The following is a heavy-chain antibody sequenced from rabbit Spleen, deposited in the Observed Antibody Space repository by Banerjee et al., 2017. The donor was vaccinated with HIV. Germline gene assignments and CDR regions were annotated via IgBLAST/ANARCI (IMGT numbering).Heavy chain of an antibody. CDR3: ARDLAGVIGWNFGW. V-gene: IGHV1S40*01. CDR2: IDAGNSGST. Sequence: QSLEESGGDLVKPGASLTLTCTASGFSFSSTYYMCWVRQAPGKGLEWIACIDAGNSGSTYYASWAKGRFTISKTSSTTVTLQMTSLTAADTATYFCARDLAGVIGWNFGWWGPGTLVTVS. J-gene: IGHJ4*01. CDR1: GFSFSSTYY. D-gene: IGHD4-1*01.